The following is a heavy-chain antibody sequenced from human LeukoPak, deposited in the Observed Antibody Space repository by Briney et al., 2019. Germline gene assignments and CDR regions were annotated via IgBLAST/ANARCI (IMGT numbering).Heavy chain of an antibody. CDR3: ARDTLLWGYCSSTSCYHFDY. CDR1: GGSISSSSYY. V-gene: IGHV4-39*07. D-gene: IGHD2-2*01. Sequence: TSETLSLTCTVSGGSISSSSYYWGWIRQPPGKGLEWIGSIYYRGSTYYNPSLKSRVTISVDTSKNQFSLKLSSVTAADTAVYYCARDTLLWGYCSSTSCYHFDYWGQGTLVTVSS. J-gene: IGHJ4*02. CDR2: IYYRGST.